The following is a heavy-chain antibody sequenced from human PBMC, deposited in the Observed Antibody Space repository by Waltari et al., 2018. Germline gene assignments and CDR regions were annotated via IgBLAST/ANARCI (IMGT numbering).Heavy chain of an antibody. CDR2: IIPMFGTA. CDR3: GKVLSGGGKSYGLDV. CDR1: GGSFSTHA. V-gene: IGHV1-69*05. J-gene: IGHJ6*02. D-gene: IGHD2-15*01. Sequence: QVQLVQSGAELKKPGSSVKVSCKVSGGSFSTHAITWVRQAPGQGLEWMGGIIPMFGTANYAQKIQDRVTINTDESMTTAYMHLSSLRVEDTAVYYCGKVLSGGGKSYGLDVWGQGTTVTVSS.